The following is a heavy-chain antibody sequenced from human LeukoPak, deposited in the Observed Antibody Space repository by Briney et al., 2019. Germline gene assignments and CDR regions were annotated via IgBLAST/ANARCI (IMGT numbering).Heavy chain of an antibody. CDR2: ISSSSSTI. Sequence: GGSLRLSCAASGFTFSSYSMNWVRQAPGKGLEWVSYISSSSSTIYYADSVKGRFTISRDNAKNSLYLQMNSLRVEGTAVYYCARDPDQGRGFDYWGQGTLVTASS. V-gene: IGHV3-48*01. CDR3: ARDPDQGRGFDY. D-gene: IGHD2-2*01. CDR1: GFTFSSYS. J-gene: IGHJ4*02.